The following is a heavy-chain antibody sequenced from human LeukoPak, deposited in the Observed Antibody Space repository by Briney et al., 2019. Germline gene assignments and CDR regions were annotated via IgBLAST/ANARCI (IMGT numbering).Heavy chain of an antibody. CDR2: ISTSGGST. CDR1: GLTFSSYA. V-gene: IGHV3-23*01. J-gene: IGHJ4*02. Sequence: QPGGSLRLSCAASGLTFSSYAMTWVRQAPGKGLEWVSAISTSGGSTFYADSVKGRFSISRDNSKNTLSLQMNSLRAEDTAVYYCARDGSLDYWGQGTLVTVSS. CDR3: ARDGSLDY. D-gene: IGHD2-15*01.